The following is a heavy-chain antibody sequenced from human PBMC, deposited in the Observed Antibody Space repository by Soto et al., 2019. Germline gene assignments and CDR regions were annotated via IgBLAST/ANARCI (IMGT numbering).Heavy chain of an antibody. CDR2: IYSGGST. J-gene: IGHJ6*03. D-gene: IGHD6-13*01. CDR3: ARCIAAAAKGNYYYYYYMDV. V-gene: IGHV3-66*01. Sequence: GSLSLSCAASGFTVSSNYMSWVRQAPGKGLEWVSVIYSGGSTYYADSVKGRFTISRDNSKNTLYLQMNSLRAEDTAVYYCARCIAAAAKGNYYYYYYMDVWGKGTTVTVSS. CDR1: GFTVSSNY.